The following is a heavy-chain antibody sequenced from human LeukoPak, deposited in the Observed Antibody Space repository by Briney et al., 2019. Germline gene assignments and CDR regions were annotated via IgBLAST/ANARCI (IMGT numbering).Heavy chain of an antibody. CDR2: ISSSGTVI. J-gene: IGHJ6*02. CDR1: EFTFNDYQ. CDR3: ARGRYYYGSWYMDV. Sequence: PGGSLRLSCAASEFTFNDYQMNWIRQAPGKGLEWVSYISSSGTVIYYADSVKGRFTISRDNAKNSLYLQMNSLRAEDTAVYYCARGRYYYGSWYMDVWGQATTVTVSS. D-gene: IGHD3-10*01. V-gene: IGHV3-11*01.